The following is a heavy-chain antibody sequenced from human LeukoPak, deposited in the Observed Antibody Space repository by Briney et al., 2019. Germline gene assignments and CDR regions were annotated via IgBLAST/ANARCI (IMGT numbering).Heavy chain of an antibody. J-gene: IGHJ6*02. V-gene: IGHV1-69*04. D-gene: IGHD3-10*01. CDR2: IIPILGIA. Sequence: ASVKVSCKASGGTFSSYAISWVRQAPGQGLEWMGRIIPILGIANYAQKFQGRVTITADKSTSTAYMELSSLRSEDTAVYYCARGLEPSITMVPYYSYGMDVWGQGTTVTVSS. CDR3: ARGLEPSITMVPYYSYGMDV. CDR1: GGTFSSYA.